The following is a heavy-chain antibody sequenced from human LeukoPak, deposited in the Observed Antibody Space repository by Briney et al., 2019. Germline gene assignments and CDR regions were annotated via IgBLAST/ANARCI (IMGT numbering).Heavy chain of an antibody. CDR1: GFTFSSYA. D-gene: IGHD3-3*01. CDR2: ISGSGGST. Sequence: GSLRLSCAASGFTFSSYALNWVRQAPGKGLEWVSGISGSGGSTYYADSVKGRFTISRDNSKNTLYLQMNSLRAEDTAVYYCAKTIFGVVTTDAFDMWGQGTKVTVSS. CDR3: AKTIFGVVTTDAFDM. V-gene: IGHV3-23*01. J-gene: IGHJ3*02.